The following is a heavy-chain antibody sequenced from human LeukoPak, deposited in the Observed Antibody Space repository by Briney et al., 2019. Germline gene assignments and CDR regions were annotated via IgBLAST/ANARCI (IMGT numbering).Heavy chain of an antibody. V-gene: IGHV4-34*01. CDR2: INHSGST. CDR3: ARGGPRGPDY. D-gene: IGHD3-10*01. CDR1: GGSFSGYY. J-gene: IGHJ4*02. Sequence: SETLSLTCAVYGGSFSGYYWSWIRQPPGKGLEWIGEINHSGSTNYSPSLKSRVTISVDTSKNQFSLKLSSVTAADTAVYYCARGGPRGPDYWGQGTLVTVSS.